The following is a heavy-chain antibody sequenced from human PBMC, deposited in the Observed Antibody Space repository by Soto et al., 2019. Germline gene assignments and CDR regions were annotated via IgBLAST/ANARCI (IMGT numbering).Heavy chain of an antibody. Sequence: QVQLVQSGAEVKKPGSSVKVSCKASGGTFSSYAISWVRQAPGQGLEWMGGIIPIFGTVNYAQKFQGRVTITADESTSTAYMELSSLRYEDTAVYYCASWVGGGSPRGYYYGMDVWGQGTTVTVSS. J-gene: IGHJ6*02. CDR1: GGTFSSYA. CDR3: ASWVGGGSPRGYYYGMDV. D-gene: IGHD1-26*01. CDR2: IIPIFGTV. V-gene: IGHV1-69*01.